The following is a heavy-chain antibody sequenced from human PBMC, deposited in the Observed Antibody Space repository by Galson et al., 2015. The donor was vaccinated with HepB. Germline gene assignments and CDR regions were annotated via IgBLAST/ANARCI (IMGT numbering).Heavy chain of an antibody. D-gene: IGHD6-19*01. V-gene: IGHV4-34*01. CDR3: ARGPRWLAPQYSALDV. Sequence: TLSLTCAVYGGSFSSSSWSWIRQPPGKGLEWIGEGTHNGSTNYNPSLRSRVIMTLDTSKNQFSLRLTSVSAADTAVYFCARGPRWLAPQYSALDVWGQGTTVIVSS. J-gene: IGHJ6*01. CDR1: GGSFSSSS. CDR2: GTHNGST.